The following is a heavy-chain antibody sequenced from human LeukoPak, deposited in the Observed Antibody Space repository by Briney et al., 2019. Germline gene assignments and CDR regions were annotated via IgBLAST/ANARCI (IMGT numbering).Heavy chain of an antibody. D-gene: IGHD6-25*01. V-gene: IGHV3-11*05. CDR3: ARDFSRLPTSGRFDS. J-gene: IGHJ4*02. CDR1: GFTFSDYY. CDR2: ISGSSHDI. Sequence: GGSLRLSCAASGFTFSDYYMNWIRQTPGKGLEWLSYISGSSHDINYADSVKGRFTISRDNAKNSLYLQMNSLRAEDTAVYYCARDFSRLPTSGRFDSWGQGTLVTVSS.